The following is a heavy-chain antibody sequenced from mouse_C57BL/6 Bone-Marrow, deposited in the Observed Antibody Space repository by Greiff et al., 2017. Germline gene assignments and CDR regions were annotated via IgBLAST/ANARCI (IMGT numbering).Heavy chain of an antibody. CDR1: GFNIKDYY. V-gene: IGHV14-2*01. J-gene: IGHJ1*03. CDR3: ARDYGSSYWYFDV. CDR2: IDPEDGET. D-gene: IGHD1-1*01. Sequence: VQLQQSGAELVKPGASVKLSCTASGFNIKDYYLHWVKQRTEQGLEWIGRIDPEDGETKYAPKFQGKATITADTSSNTAYLQLICLTSEDTAVYYCARDYGSSYWYFDVWGTGTMVTVSS.